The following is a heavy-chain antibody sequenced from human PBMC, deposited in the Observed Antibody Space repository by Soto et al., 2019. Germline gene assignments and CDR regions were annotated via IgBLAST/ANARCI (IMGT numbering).Heavy chain of an antibody. CDR3: ARGVTVFGLVSRFWFDP. CDR2: TYNSGIT. J-gene: IGHJ5*02. V-gene: IGHV4-30-4*01. CDR1: GGSISSGDYS. Sequence: SETLSLTCTVSGGSISSGDYSWSWVRQSPGKGLEWIGHTYNSGITYYNPSLKSRVVISIGTSRNQFSLRLNSLTAADRAVYFCARGVTVFGLVSRFWFDPWGQGTVVTVSS. D-gene: IGHD3-3*01.